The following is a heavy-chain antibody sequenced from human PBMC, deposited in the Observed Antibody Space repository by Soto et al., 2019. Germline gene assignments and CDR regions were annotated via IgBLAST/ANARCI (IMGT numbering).Heavy chain of an antibody. V-gene: IGHV4-4*02. CDR2: IYHSGST. CDR1: GGSISSSNW. CDR3: ARAPYSSSWYNY. D-gene: IGHD6-13*01. J-gene: IGHJ4*02. Sequence: SETLSLTCAVSGGSISSSNWWSWVRQPPEKGLEWIGEIYHSGSTNYNPSLRSRVTISVDKSKNQFSLKLSSVTAADTAVYYCARAPYSSSWYNYWGQGTLVTVSS.